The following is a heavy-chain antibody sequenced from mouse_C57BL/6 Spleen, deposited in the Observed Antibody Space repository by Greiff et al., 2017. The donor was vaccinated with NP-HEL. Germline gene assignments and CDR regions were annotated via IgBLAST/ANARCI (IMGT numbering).Heavy chain of an antibody. CDR1: GYTFTDYY. V-gene: IGHV1-76*01. CDR2: IYPGSGNT. J-gene: IGHJ4*01. Sequence: QVQLQQSGAELVRPGASVKLSCKASGYTFTDYYINWVKQRPGQGLEWIARIYPGSGNTYYNEKFKGKATLTAEKSSSTAYMQLSSLTSEDSAVYFCARGEAITTVPMDYWGQGTSVTVSS. CDR3: ARGEAITTVPMDY. D-gene: IGHD1-1*01.